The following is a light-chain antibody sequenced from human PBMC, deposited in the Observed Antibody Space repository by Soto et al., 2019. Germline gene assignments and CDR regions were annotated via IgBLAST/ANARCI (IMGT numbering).Light chain of an antibody. CDR2: KAS. V-gene: IGKV1-5*03. CDR3: QHYNSYSEA. CDR1: QTISSW. J-gene: IGKJ1*01. Sequence: DIEITQSPSTLSGSVGDRVTITCRASQTISSWLAWYQQKPGKAPKLLIYKASTLKSGVPSRFSGSGAGTECTRTISSLQPDDVATDYCQHYNSYSEAFGQGTKVDIK.